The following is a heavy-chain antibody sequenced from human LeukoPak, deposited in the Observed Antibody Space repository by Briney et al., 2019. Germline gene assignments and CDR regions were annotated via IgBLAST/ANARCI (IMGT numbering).Heavy chain of an antibody. CDR2: ISGTGKTI. Sequence: GGSLRLSCAASGFTFGDYYMSWIRQTPGRGLDCVSYISGTGKTIYYADSVKGRFTISRDNAKNSLYLQMNSLRVEDTAAYYCARIESAYSFYYMDVWGKGTTVTVSS. J-gene: IGHJ6*03. CDR1: GFTFGDYY. D-gene: IGHD4/OR15-4a*01. CDR3: ARIESAYSFYYMDV. V-gene: IGHV3-11*01.